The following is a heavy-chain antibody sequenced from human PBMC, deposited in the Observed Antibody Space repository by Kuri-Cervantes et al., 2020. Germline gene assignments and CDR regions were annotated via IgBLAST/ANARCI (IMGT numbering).Heavy chain of an antibody. J-gene: IGHJ6*03. D-gene: IGHD3-10*01. Sequence: GGSLRLSCAVSGYSISSGYYWGWIRQPPGKGLEWVSVIYSGGSTYYADSVKGRFTISRHNSKNTLYLQMNSLRPEDTAVYYCSKAAGGLSDYYYMDLWGKGTTVTVSS. CDR3: SKAAGGLSDYYYMDL. CDR2: IYSGGST. CDR1: GYSISSGYY. V-gene: IGHV3-53*04.